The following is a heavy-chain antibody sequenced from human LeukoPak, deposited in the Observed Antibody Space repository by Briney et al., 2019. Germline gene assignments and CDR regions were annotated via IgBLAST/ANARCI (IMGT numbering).Heavy chain of an antibody. V-gene: IGHV3-23*01. D-gene: IGHD3-22*01. CDR1: GFTFSSYG. CDR2: VSVSGGTT. CDR3: AKSVIGGSGSYYSGADY. J-gene: IGHJ4*02. Sequence: GGSLRLSCAASGFTFSSYGWSWVRQAPGKGLEWFSGVSVSGGTTYYADSVKGRFTISRDNSKNTLYLQMNSLRPEDTAMYYCAKSVIGGSGSYYSGADYWGQGTLVTVTS.